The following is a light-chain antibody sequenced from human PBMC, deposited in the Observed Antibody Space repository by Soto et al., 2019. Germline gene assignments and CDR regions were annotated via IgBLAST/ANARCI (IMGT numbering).Light chain of an antibody. CDR2: KAS. V-gene: IGKV1-5*03. CDR3: QNYNSYSEA. J-gene: IGKJ1*01. Sequence: DFQMTQTPSTLSGSVGARVTITCRASQTISSWLAWYQQKPGKAPKLLIYKASTLKSGVPSRFSGSGSGTEFTLTISSLQPDDFATYYCQNYNSYSEAFGQGTKVDIK. CDR1: QTISSW.